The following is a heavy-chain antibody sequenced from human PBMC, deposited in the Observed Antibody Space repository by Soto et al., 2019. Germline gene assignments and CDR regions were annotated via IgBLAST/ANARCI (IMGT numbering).Heavy chain of an antibody. D-gene: IGHD2-21*02. Sequence: EVQLVASGGGLIHPGGSLRLSCAASGFNVNSDYMNWVRQTPGKGLEWVASIYSGETTYYADSVRGRFTISSDKSKNTLYFQLSSLRIEDTAVYYCTRDGRGLGRLSLFKYWGQGVLVTVSS. J-gene: IGHJ4*02. CDR3: TRDGRGLGRLSLFKY. CDR1: GFNVNSDY. V-gene: IGHV3-53*01. CDR2: IYSGETT.